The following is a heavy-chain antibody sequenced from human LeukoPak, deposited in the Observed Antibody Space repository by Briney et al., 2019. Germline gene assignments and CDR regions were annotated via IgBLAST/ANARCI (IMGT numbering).Heavy chain of an antibody. CDR1: GFTFSSYS. CDR3: AKKESSSWYLSPFDY. CDR2: ISSSSSTI. V-gene: IGHV3-48*01. D-gene: IGHD6-13*01. J-gene: IGHJ4*02. Sequence: GGSLRLSCAASGFTFSSYSMNWVRQAPGKGLEWVSYISSSSSTIYYADSVEGRFTISRDNAKNSLYLQMNSLRAEDTAVYYCAKKESSSWYLSPFDYWGQGTLVTVSS.